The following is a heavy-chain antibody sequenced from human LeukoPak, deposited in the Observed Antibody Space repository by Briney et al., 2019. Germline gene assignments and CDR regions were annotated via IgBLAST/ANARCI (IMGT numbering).Heavy chain of an antibody. CDR1: GGSFSGYD. Sequence: SETLSLTCGVDGGSFSGYDWSWVRQPPGKGLEWIGEINYGGDTNYNPSLKSRVTISVDTSKNQFSLKLSSVTATDTAVFYCARAARLQISIIKMIHSAFDVWGQGTMVTVSS. D-gene: IGHD3-16*01. V-gene: IGHV4-34*01. J-gene: IGHJ3*01. CDR3: ARAARLQISIIKMIHSAFDV. CDR2: INYGGDT.